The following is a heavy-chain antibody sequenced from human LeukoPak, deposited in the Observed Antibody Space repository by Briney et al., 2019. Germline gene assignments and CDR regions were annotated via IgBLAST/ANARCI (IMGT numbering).Heavy chain of an antibody. CDR3: ARDGNSGYGDFYYGMDV. J-gene: IGHJ6*02. CDR1: GYTFTSYS. D-gene: IGHD5-12*01. Sequence: ASVKVSCKASGYTFTSYSISWVRQAPGQGLEWMGWISAYNGNTNYAQKLQGRVTMTTDTSTSTAYMELRSLRSDDTAVYYCARDGNSGYGDFYYGMDVWGQGTTVTVSS. V-gene: IGHV1-18*01. CDR2: ISAYNGNT.